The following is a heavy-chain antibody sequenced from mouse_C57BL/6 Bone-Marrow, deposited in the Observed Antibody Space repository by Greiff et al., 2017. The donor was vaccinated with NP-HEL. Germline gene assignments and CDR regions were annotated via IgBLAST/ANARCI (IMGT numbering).Heavy chain of an antibody. V-gene: IGHV7-3*01. J-gene: IGHJ3*01. CDR2: IRNKANGYTT. CDR3: ARSSYYYGSSGAWFAY. D-gene: IGHD1-1*01. Sequence: EVKLVESGGGLVQPGGSLSLSCAASGFTFTDYYMSWVRQPPGKALEWLGFIRNKANGYTTEYSAYVKGRFTISRDNSQSILYLQMNALRAEDSATYYCARSSYYYGSSGAWFAYWGQGTLVTVSA. CDR1: GFTFTDYY.